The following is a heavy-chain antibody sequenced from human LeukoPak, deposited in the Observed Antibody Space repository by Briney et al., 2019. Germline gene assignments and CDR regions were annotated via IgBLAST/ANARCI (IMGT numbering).Heavy chain of an antibody. J-gene: IGHJ4*02. V-gene: IGHV3-30*02. CDR1: GFSFSTND. Sequence: PGGSLRLSCAASGFSFSTNDMAWVRQTPGKGLEWVAFMRYDGSNTYHADSVKGRFTISRDNSRNMVFLHMSSLRAGDTGVYFCAKDSLSSRLRYFHYWGQGTLVTVFS. D-gene: IGHD2/OR15-2a*01. CDR2: MRYDGSNT. CDR3: AKDSLSSRLRYFHY.